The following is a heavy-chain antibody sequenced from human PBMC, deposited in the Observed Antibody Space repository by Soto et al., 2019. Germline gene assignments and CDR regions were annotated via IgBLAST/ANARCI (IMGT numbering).Heavy chain of an antibody. J-gene: IGHJ6*03. CDR3: AKCADIVVVPAATNRDYYYYMDV. CDR2: ISGSGGST. V-gene: IGHV3-23*01. Sequence: GESLKISCAASGFTFSSYTMSWVRQAPGKGLEWVSAISGSGGSTYYADSVKGRFTISRDNSKNTLYLQMNSLRAEDTAVYYCAKCADIVVVPAATNRDYYYYMDVWGKGTTVTVSS. CDR1: GFTFSSYT. D-gene: IGHD2-2*01.